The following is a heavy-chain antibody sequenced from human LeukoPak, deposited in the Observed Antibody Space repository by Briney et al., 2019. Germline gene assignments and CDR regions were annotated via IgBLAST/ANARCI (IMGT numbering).Heavy chain of an antibody. V-gene: IGHV3-21*01. CDR1: GFTFASYY. CDR2: ISGDSTYI. D-gene: IGHD1-1*01. Sequence: PGGSLTLSCAASGFTFASYYMKWVRQAPGQGLEWVSYISGDSTYIYDAGSVKGRFTISRDNAQASLYLQMISLRADDTAVYYCARVSGRLERQSDLDYWGQGTLVIVSS. CDR3: ARVSGRLERQSDLDY. J-gene: IGHJ4*02.